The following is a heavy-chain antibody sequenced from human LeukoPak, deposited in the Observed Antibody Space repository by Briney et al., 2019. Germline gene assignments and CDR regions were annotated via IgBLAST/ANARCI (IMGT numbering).Heavy chain of an antibody. V-gene: IGHV3-74*01. CDR2: IDGGGSST. J-gene: IGHJ4*01. CDR3: ARGPGSSGGAYVGDY. D-gene: IGHD3-22*01. CDR1: GFTFSSYW. Sequence: GGSLRLSCAASGFTFSSYWMHWVRQVPGKGLVWVSRIDGGGSSTSYADSVKGRFSISRDYAKSTLYLQMSSLRAEDTAVYYCARGPGSSGGAYVGDYWGPGTLVTVSS.